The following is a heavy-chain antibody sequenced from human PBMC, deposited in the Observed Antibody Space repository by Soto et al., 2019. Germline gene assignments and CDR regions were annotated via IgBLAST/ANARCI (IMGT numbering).Heavy chain of an antibody. V-gene: IGHV3-7*01. CDR1: GFTFSSYW. CDR2: IKQDGSEK. D-gene: IGHD3-22*01. J-gene: IGHJ5*02. CDR3: ARDKGLYYYDSSGYYHH. Sequence: GGSLRLSCAASGFTFSSYWMSWVRQAPGKGLEWVANIKQDGSEKYYVDSVKGRFTISRDNAKNSLYLQMNSLRAEDTAVYYCARDKGLYYYDSSGYYHHWGQGTLGTVSS.